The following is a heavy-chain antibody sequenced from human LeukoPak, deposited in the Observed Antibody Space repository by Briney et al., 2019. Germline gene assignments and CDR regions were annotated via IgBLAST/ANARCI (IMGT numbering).Heavy chain of an antibody. CDR3: ARDHYSSGCYQFDY. D-gene: IGHD6-19*01. V-gene: IGHV6-1*01. Sequence: SQTLSLTCAISGDSVSSNIAAWNWIRQSPSRGLEWLGRTYYRSKWYSDYAVSVKSRITISPDTSRNQFSLQLNSVTPEDTAVYFCARDHYSSGCYQFDYWAREPWSPSPQ. J-gene: IGHJ4*02. CDR2: TYYRSKWYS. CDR1: GDSVSSNIAA.